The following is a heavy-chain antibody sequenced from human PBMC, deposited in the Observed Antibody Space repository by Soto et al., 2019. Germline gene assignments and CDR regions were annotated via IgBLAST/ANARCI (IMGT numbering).Heavy chain of an antibody. CDR2: ISYDGSNK. J-gene: IGHJ6*02. V-gene: IGHV3-30*18. D-gene: IGHD6-6*01. CDR1: GFTFSSYG. Sequence: PGGSLRLSCAASGFTFSSYGMHWVRQAPGKGLEWVAVISYDGSNKYYADSVKGRFTISRDNSKNTLYLQMNSLRAEDTAVYYCAKVEGSSYYYYGMDVWGQGTTVTVSS. CDR3: AKVEGSSYYYYGMDV.